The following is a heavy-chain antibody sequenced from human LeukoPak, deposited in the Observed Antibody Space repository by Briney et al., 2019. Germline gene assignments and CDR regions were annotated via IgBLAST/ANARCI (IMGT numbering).Heavy chain of an antibody. D-gene: IGHD5-12*01. V-gene: IGHV4-30-4*01. CDR2: IFYSGNS. CDR1: GGSLSSADSY. CDR3: ARLGYNDYVNY. Sequence: SETLSLTCTVSGGSLSSADSYWSWIRQPPGKGLEWIGYIFYSGNSYYNPSLKSRLTISVDTSKNQFSLKLSSVTAADTAMYYCARLGYNDYVNYWGQGTLVTVSS. J-gene: IGHJ4*02.